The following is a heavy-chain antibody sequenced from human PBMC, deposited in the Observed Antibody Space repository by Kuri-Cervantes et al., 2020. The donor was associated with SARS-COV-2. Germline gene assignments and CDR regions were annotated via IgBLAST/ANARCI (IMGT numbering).Heavy chain of an antibody. J-gene: IGHJ4*02. CDR2: IKSKTDGGTT. CDR3: TTDRGPLAPLSN. Sequence: GESLKISCAASGFTFSDYYMSWVRQAPGKGLEWVGRIKSKTDGGTTDYAAPVKGRFTISRDDSKNTLYLQMNSLKTEDTAVYYCTTDRGPLAPLSNWGQGTLVTVSS. CDR1: GFTFSDYY. V-gene: IGHV3-15*01. D-gene: IGHD3-3*02.